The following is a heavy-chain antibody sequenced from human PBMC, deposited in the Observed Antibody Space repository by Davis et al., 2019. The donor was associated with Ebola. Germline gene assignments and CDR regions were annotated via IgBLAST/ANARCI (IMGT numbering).Heavy chain of an antibody. CDR3: AKGGSGWPSDYSYGLGV. D-gene: IGHD6-19*01. CDR2: ISFDGSIK. Sequence: GESLKISCAASEFSFANHAAHWVRQAPGKGLEWVAVISFDGSIKYYADSVKGRFTISRDNSKNTLYLQMNSLSGDDTAVYYCAKGGSGWPSDYSYGLGVWGKGTTVTVAS. V-gene: IGHV3-30-3*01. CDR1: EFSFANHA. J-gene: IGHJ6*04.